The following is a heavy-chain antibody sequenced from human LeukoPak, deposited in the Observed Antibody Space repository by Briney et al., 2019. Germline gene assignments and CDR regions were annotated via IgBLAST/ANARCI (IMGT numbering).Heavy chain of an antibody. CDR1: GFTFSSYA. CDR2: ISYDGSNK. D-gene: IGHD6-13*01. V-gene: IGHV3-30*01. CDR3: ARGVAAETFYYYYMDV. J-gene: IGHJ6*03. Sequence: GRSLRLSCAASGFTFSSYAMHWVRQAPGKGLEWVAVISYDGSNKYYADSVKGRFTISRDNSKNTLYLQMNSLRAEDTAVYYCARGVAAETFYYYYMDVWGKGTTVTVSS.